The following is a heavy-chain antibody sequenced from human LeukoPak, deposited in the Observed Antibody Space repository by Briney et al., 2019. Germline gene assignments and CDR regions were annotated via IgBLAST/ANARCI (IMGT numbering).Heavy chain of an antibody. CDR3: ARGQRFLEWLPLDY. CDR2: ISSSSSYI. Sequence: PGGSLRLSCAASGFTFSSYSMNWVRQAPGKGLEWVSSISSSSSYIYYADSVKGRFTISRDNAKNSLYLQMNSLRAEDTAVYYCARGQRFLEWLPLDYWGQGTLVTVSS. J-gene: IGHJ4*02. CDR1: GFTFSSYS. V-gene: IGHV3-21*01. D-gene: IGHD3-3*01.